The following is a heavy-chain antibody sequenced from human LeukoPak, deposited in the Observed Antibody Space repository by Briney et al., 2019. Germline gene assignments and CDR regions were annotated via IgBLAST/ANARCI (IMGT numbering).Heavy chain of an antibody. CDR2: IKQDGSEK. J-gene: IGHJ4*02. CDR3: ARALPRYCSGGSCRDY. D-gene: IGHD2-15*01. CDR1: GFTFSSYW. Sequence: QPGGSLRLSCAASGFTFSSYWMSWVRQAPGKGLEWVANIKQDGSEKYYVDSVKGRFTISRDNAKNSLYLQMNSLRAEDTAVYYCARALPRYCSGGSCRDYWGQGTLVTASS. V-gene: IGHV3-7*01.